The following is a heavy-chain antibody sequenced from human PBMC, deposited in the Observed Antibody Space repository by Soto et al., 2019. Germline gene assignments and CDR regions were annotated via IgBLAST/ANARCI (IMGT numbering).Heavy chain of an antibody. Sequence: SETLSLTCAVYGGSFGGYYWSWIRQPPGKGLEWIGAINHSGSTNYNPSLKSRVTISVDTSKNQFSLKLSSVTAADTAVYYCARTYSSSWSPFDYWGQGTLVTVSS. CDR2: INHSGST. CDR3: ARTYSSSWSPFDY. J-gene: IGHJ4*02. D-gene: IGHD6-13*01. V-gene: IGHV4-34*01. CDR1: GGSFGGYY.